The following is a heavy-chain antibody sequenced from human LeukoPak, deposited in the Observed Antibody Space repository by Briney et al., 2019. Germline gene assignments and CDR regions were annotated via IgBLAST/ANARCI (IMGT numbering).Heavy chain of an antibody. CDR2: IYTSGST. D-gene: IGHD3-22*01. CDR1: GGSISSGSYY. J-gene: IGHJ2*01. V-gene: IGHV4-61*02. Sequence: SQTLSLTCTVSGGSISSGSYYWSWIRQPAGKGLEWIGRIYTSGSTNYNPSLKSRVTISVDTSKNQSSLKLSSVTAADTAVYYCARDGVPQGYYDSPFLFDLWGRGTLVTVSS. CDR3: ARDGVPQGYYDSPFLFDL.